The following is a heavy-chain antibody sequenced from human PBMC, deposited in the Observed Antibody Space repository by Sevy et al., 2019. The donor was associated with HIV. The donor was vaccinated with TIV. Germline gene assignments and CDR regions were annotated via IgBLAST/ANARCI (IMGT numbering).Heavy chain of an antibody. V-gene: IGHV3-11*01. Sequence: GGSLRLSCTASGFTFSDYYMSWIRQAPGKGLELVSYISSSASTIYYADSVKGRFTISRDNAKNSLYLQMNSLRAEDTAVYYCASVREEYYYDSSGSRDASDIWGQGTMVTVSS. J-gene: IGHJ3*02. CDR2: ISSSASTI. CDR3: ASVREEYYYDSSGSRDASDI. CDR1: GFTFSDYY. D-gene: IGHD3-22*01.